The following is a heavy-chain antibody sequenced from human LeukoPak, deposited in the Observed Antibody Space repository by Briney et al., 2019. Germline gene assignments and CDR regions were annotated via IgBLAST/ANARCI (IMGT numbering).Heavy chain of an antibody. CDR3: ARVGTTPPFDY. V-gene: IGHV1-69*13. Sequence: SVKVSCKASGGTFSTFAITWVRQAPGQGLEWMGGIIPIFGTANYAQKFQGRVTITADESTSTAYMELSSLRSEDTAVYYCARVGTTPPFDYWGQGTLVTVSS. CDR2: IIPIFGTA. J-gene: IGHJ4*02. CDR1: GGTFSTFA. D-gene: IGHD4-11*01.